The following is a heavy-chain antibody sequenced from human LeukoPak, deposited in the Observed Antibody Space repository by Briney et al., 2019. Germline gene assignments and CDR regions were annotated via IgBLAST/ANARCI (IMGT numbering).Heavy chain of an antibody. J-gene: IGHJ4*02. D-gene: IGHD6-13*01. CDR1: GGSFSGYY. CDR2: INHSGST. V-gene: IGHV4-34*01. Sequence: SETLSLTCAVYGGSFSGYYWSWLRQPPGKGLEWIGEINHSGSTNYNPSLKSRVTISVDTSKNQFSLKLSSVTAADTAVYYCARAYSSSWYRGLVDYWGQGTLVTVSS. CDR3: ARAYSSSWYRGLVDY.